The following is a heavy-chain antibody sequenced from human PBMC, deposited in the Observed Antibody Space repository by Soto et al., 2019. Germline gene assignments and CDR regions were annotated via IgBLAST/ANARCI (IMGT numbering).Heavy chain of an antibody. CDR2: NNPKSGGT. CDR3: ARDLAKGGGSAGFDY. V-gene: IGHV1-2*02. CDR1: GDTWTANY. D-gene: IGHD1-26*01. J-gene: IGHJ4*01. Sequence: APVKVACKASGDTWTANYIHWGRQAHGQEFEWMGWNNPKSGGTNYPQKFQGRVTMTRDTSLSTVYMTLTRLTSDDTAVYYCARDLAKGGGSAGFDYWGQGALVTVSS.